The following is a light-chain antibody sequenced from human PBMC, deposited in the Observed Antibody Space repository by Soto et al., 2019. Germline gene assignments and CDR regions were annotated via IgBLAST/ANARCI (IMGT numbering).Light chain of an antibody. V-gene: IGKV1-39*01. Sequence: DVQMSQSPSSLSASVGEAVTINCRASQSINNHLNWYQQKPGKAPKLLIYAASTLQSGVPSRFSGSGSGTDFTLTISSLQPEDFATYYCQQSYSTPRTFGQGTRLEIK. CDR1: QSINNH. CDR3: QQSYSTPRT. CDR2: AAS. J-gene: IGKJ5*01.